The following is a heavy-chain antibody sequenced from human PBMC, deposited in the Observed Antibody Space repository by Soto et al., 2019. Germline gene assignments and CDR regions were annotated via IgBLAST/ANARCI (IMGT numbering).Heavy chain of an antibody. Sequence: QVQLVQSGAEVKKPGASVKVSCKASGYTFTSYAMHWVRQAPGQRLEWMGWINAGNGNTKYSQKFQGRVTITRDTSASTAYMELSSLRSEDTAVYYCATPVGYCSGGSCYHPGGDAFDIWGQGTMVTVSS. D-gene: IGHD2-15*01. CDR2: INAGNGNT. CDR1: GYTFTSYA. CDR3: ATPVGYCSGGSCYHPGGDAFDI. V-gene: IGHV1-3*01. J-gene: IGHJ3*02.